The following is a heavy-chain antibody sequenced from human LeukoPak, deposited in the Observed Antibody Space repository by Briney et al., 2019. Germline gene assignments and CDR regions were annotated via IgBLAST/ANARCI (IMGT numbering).Heavy chain of an antibody. Sequence: PGGSLRLSCAASGLTFRSYAMTWVRQAPGKGLEWVSTINYGGTFYAESVKGRFTISRDNSKNTLYLQMNSLRAEDTAVYYCSKDHTGGDYRVRSEGYWGQGALVTVTS. CDR1: GLTFRSYA. CDR3: SKDHTGGDYRVRSEGY. CDR2: INYGGT. J-gene: IGHJ4*02. D-gene: IGHD3-10*01. V-gene: IGHV3-23*01.